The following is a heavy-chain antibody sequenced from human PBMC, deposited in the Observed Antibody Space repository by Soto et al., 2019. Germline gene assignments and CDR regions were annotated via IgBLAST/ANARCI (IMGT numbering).Heavy chain of an antibody. J-gene: IGHJ5*02. V-gene: IGHV3-21*01. CDR3: TRDASRDSSARGWFDP. Sequence: GSLRLSCAASGFPFRSFTMNWVRQAPGKGLEWVSTISSNSAYIYYTDALRGRFTISRDNAKNSLHLQMNSLRAEDTAVYYCTRDASRDSSARGWFDPWGPGTLVTVSS. CDR2: ISSNSAYI. D-gene: IGHD6-13*01. CDR1: GFPFRSFT.